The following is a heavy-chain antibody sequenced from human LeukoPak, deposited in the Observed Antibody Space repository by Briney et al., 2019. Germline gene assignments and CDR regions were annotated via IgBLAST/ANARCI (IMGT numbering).Heavy chain of an antibody. V-gene: IGHV3-53*05. D-gene: IGHD5-18*01. CDR3: ARLDRGYSYGSLYYFDY. Sequence: GGSLRLSCAASGFIVSNTYMTWVRQAPGKGLEWVSVIHNDGSTYYADSVKGRFTISRDNSKNTLYLQMNSLRAEDTAVYYCARLDRGYSYGSLYYFDYWGQGTLVTVSS. CDR1: GFIVSNTY. J-gene: IGHJ4*02. CDR2: IHNDGST.